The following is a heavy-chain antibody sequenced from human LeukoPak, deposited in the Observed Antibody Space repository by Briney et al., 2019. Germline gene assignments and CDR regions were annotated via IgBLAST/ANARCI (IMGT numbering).Heavy chain of an antibody. CDR2: MNPNSGDT. Sequence: ASVKVSCKAAGYTFTSYDINWVRQGPGQGLEWMGWMNPNSGDTGYPQKFQGRVTMTRDTSITTAYMELSSLRSEDTAVYYCARSGFGSGISFDLWGQGTLVTVSS. CDR3: ARSGFGSGISFDL. V-gene: IGHV1-8*01. D-gene: IGHD3-10*01. CDR1: GYTFTSYD. J-gene: IGHJ5*02.